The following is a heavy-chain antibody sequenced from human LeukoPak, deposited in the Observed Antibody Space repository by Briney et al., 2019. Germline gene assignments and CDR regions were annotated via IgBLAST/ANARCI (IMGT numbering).Heavy chain of an antibody. CDR3: ASREVGDYSNHGDVY. V-gene: IGHV4-34*01. CDR2: INHSGST. Sequence: SETLSLTCAVYGGSFSGYYWSRIRQPPGKGLEWIGEINHSGSTNYNPSLKSRVTISVDTSKNQFSLKLSSVTAADTAVYYCASREVGDYSNHGDVYWGQGTLVAVSS. CDR1: GGSFSGYY. D-gene: IGHD4-11*01. J-gene: IGHJ4*02.